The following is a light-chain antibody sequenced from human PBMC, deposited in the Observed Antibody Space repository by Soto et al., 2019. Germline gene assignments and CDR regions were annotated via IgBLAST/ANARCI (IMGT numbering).Light chain of an antibody. J-gene: IGKJ4*01. CDR2: DAS. CDR3: QQFNSYPPGLT. V-gene: IGKV1-13*02. CDR1: QGISSA. Sequence: AIQLTQSPSSLSASVGDRVTITCRASQGISSALAWYQQKPGKAPKLLIYDASSLESGVPSRFSGSGSGTDFTLTISSLQPEDFATDYCQQFNSYPPGLTFGGGTKVEIK.